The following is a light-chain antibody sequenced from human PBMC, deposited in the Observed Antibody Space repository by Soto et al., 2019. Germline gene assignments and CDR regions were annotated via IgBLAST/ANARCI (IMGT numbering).Light chain of an antibody. CDR3: AACDDSMSCVV. J-gene: IGLJ2*01. CDR1: SSNIGSNY. V-gene: IGLV1-47*01. Sequence: QSALTQPPSASGTPGQRVTISCSGSSSNIGSNYVYWYQQHPGTAPKLLIYRNNQRPSGVPDRFSGSKSGNSASLAISGLRSEDEADYYCAACDDSMSCVVFGGGTKVTVL. CDR2: RNN.